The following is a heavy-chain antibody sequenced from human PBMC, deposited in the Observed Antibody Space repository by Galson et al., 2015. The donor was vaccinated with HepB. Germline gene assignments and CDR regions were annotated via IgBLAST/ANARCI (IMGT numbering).Heavy chain of an antibody. CDR1: GSTFTSYA. CDR2: INAGNGNT. J-gene: IGHJ4*02. D-gene: IGHD5-12*01. V-gene: IGHV1-3*01. Sequence: SVTVSCKASGSTFTSYAMHWVRQAPGQRLEWMGWINAGNGNTKYSQKFQGRVTITRYTSASTAYMELSSLRSEDTAVYYCARASWPDIVATPNFDYWGQGTLVTVSS. CDR3: ARASWPDIVATPNFDY.